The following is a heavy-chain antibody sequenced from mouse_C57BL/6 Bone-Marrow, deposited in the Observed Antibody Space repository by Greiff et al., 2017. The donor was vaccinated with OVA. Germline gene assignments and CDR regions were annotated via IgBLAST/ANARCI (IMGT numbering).Heavy chain of an antibody. CDR1: GFSLSTSGMG. CDR2: IYWDDDK. Sequence: LQQSGPGILQSSQTLSLTCSFSGFSLSTSGMGVSWIRQPSGKGLEWLAHIYWDDDKRYNPSLKSRLTISKDTSRNQVFLKITSVDTADTATYYCARILYGSSYGYAMDYWGQGTSVTVSS. V-gene: IGHV8-12*01. J-gene: IGHJ4*01. D-gene: IGHD1-1*01. CDR3: ARILYGSSYGYAMDY.